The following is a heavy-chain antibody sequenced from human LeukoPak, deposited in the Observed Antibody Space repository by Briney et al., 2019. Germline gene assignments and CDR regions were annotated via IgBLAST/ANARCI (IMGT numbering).Heavy chain of an antibody. J-gene: IGHJ4*02. CDR3: ARGHIAVAGRGEIDY. V-gene: IGHV1-46*01. CDR2: INPSGGST. Sequence: ASVKVSCKTSGYTFTDYYMHWVRQAPGQGLEWMGIINPSGGSTSYAQKFQGRVTMTRDMSTSTVYMELSSLRSEDTAVYYCARGHIAVAGRGEIDYWGQGTLVTVSS. CDR1: GYTFTDYY. D-gene: IGHD6-19*01.